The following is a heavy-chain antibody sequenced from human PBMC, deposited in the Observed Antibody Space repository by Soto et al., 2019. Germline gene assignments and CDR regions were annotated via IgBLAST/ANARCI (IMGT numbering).Heavy chain of an antibody. CDR3: ARDLAKGGGSAGFDY. J-gene: IGHJ4*02. CDR2: INPKSGGT. D-gene: IGHD1-26*01. V-gene: IGHV1-2*02. CDR1: GYTFTANY. Sequence: AAVKVSCKASGYTFTANYIHWVRQAPGQGCEGMGGINPKSGGTKYPQKFQGRVTMTRDTSLSTVYMTLTRLTSDDTAVYYCARDLAKGGGSAGFDYWGQGTLVTVSS.